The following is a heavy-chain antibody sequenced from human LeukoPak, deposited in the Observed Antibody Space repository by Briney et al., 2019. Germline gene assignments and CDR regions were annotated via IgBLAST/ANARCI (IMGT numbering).Heavy chain of an antibody. V-gene: IGHV3-66*01. CDR1: GFTPSSNH. CDR2: TYTGGST. J-gene: IGHJ4*02. Sequence: GGALRLSCAASGFTPSSNHMSWVRKSPGKGLEWVSVTYTGGSTYYADFVKDRFSSARDTSKNTLDLQMNSLRAEDTAVYYCARVLGSPSYFDDWGQGTLVAVSS. CDR3: ARVLGSPSYFDD. D-gene: IGHD6-6*01.